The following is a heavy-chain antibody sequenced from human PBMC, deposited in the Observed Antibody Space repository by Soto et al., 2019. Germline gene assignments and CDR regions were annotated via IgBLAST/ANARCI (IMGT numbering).Heavy chain of an antibody. CDR3: ARHGVGDILTGQHVY. Sequence: RGESLKLSCKGSGYSFTSYWIGWVRQMPGKGLEWMGIIYPGDSDTRYSPSFQGQVTISADKSISTAYLQWSSLKASDTAMYYCARHGVGDILTGQHVYWAQGTLVPVSS. D-gene: IGHD3-9*01. J-gene: IGHJ4*01. CDR2: IYPGDSDT. V-gene: IGHV5-51*01. CDR1: GYSFTSYW.